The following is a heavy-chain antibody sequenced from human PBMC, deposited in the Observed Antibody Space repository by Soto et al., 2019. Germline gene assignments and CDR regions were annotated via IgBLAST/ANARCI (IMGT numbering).Heavy chain of an antibody. J-gene: IGHJ2*01. CDR3: ARVRAYWYFDL. CDR1: GFAFSSFA. CDR2: IYSGGST. Sequence: GGSLRLSCAASGFAFSSFAMSWVRQAPGKGLEWVSVIYSGGSTYYADSVKGRFTISRDNSKNTLYLQMNSLRAEDTAVYYCARVRAYWYFDLWGRGTLVTVSS. V-gene: IGHV3-53*01.